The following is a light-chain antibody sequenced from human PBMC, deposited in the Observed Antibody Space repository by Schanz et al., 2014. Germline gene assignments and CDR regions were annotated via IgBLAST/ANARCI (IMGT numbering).Light chain of an antibody. CDR2: GNN. CDR3: CSYAGSFTYVV. J-gene: IGLJ2*01. V-gene: IGLV1-40*01. CDR1: SSNIGAGYD. Sequence: QSVLTQPPSVSGAPGQRVTISCTGSSSNIGAGYDVHWYQQFPGRAPKLVIYGNNNRPSGVPHRFSGSKSGASASLAITGLQAEDEADYYCCSYAGSFTYVVFGGGTKLTVL.